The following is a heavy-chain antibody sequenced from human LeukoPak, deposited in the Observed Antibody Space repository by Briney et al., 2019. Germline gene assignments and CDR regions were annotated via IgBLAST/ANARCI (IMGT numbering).Heavy chain of an antibody. Sequence: ASVKVSCKASGYPFNTYDISWVRQATGQGLEWMGWMNPNSGNTNCAQKFKGRVTMTRDTAMGTAYMELSSLTSEDTAVYYCASEKWVKREGVYYYYGITVWGQGTTVTVSS. D-gene: IGHD1-26*01. CDR3: ASEKWVKREGVYYYYGITV. CDR2: MNPNSGNT. J-gene: IGHJ6*02. V-gene: IGHV1-8*01. CDR1: GYPFNTYD.